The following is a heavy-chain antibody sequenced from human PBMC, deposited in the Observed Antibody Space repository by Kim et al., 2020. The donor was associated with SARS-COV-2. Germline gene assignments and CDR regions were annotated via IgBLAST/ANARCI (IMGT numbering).Heavy chain of an antibody. J-gene: IGHJ4*01. D-gene: IGHD5-12*01. V-gene: IGHV3-23*03. CDR1: GFAFASYA. Sequence: GGSLRLSCAASGFAFASYAMSWVRQAPGKGLEWVSVIYGGGSNTYYADSVKGRFTISRDNSKNTLYLQMSSLRAEHTAVYYCAKEVGSRRDGYNSFDYWG. CDR2: IYGGGSNT. CDR3: AKEVGSRRDGYNSFDY.